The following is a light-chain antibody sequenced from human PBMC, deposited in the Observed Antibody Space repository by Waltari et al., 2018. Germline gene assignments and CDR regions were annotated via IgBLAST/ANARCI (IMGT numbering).Light chain of an antibody. J-gene: IGKJ2*01. CDR2: GSS. V-gene: IGKV3-15*01. Sequence: EIVMTQSPATLSVSPGERATLSCRASQSVSSNLAWYQQKPGQAPRPLIYGSSTRDTGIPARFSGSGSGTEFTLTISSLQSEDFAVYYCQQYNNWPRTFGQGTKLEIK. CDR1: QSVSSN. CDR3: QQYNNWPRT.